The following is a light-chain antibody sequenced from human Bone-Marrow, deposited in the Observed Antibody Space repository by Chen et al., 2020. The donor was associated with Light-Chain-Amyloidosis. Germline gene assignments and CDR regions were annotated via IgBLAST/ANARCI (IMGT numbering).Light chain of an antibody. CDR1: SSDVGGYNY. J-gene: IGLJ2*01. CDR3: SSYGGRTNLV. Sequence: QSALTQPPSASGSLGQSVTISCTGTSSDVGGYNYVSWYQQHPGKAPKLMISEVSKRPSGVPDRFWGSKSGNTASLTVSGLQPDDEADYYCSSYGGRTNLVFGGGTKLTVL. CDR2: EVS. V-gene: IGLV2-8*01.